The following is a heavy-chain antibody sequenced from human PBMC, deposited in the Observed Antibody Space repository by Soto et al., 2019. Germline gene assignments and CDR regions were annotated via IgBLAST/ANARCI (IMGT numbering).Heavy chain of an antibody. CDR3: ALVVTPMASDY. J-gene: IGHJ4*02. D-gene: IGHD5-18*01. CDR2: MNTKSGNT. Sequence: ASVKVSCKASGSTFTNNNITWVRQATGQGLEWMGWMNTKSGNTGHAQKFQGRVTLTRNTSIHTAYMELSSLRSEDTAVYYCALVVTPMASDYWDQGTLVTVSS. V-gene: IGHV1-8*01. CDR1: GSTFTNNN.